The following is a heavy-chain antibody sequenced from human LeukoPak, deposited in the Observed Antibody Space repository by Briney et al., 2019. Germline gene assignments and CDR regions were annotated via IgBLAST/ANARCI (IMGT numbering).Heavy chain of an antibody. J-gene: IGHJ4*02. Sequence: GSVKVSCKASGYTFTSYDINWVRQAPGQGLEWMGWMNTNSGNTGYAQKFQGRVTMTRNTSISTAYMELSSLRSEDTAVYYCARGTYYYDSSGSNFDYWGQGTLVTVSS. CDR1: GYTFTSYD. D-gene: IGHD3-22*01. CDR2: MNTNSGNT. V-gene: IGHV1-8*01. CDR3: ARGTYYYDSSGSNFDY.